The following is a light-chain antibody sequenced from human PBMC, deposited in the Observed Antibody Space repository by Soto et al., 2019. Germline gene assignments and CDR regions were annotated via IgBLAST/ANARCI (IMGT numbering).Light chain of an antibody. J-gene: IGKJ5*01. CDR1: QSVSSSY. V-gene: IGKV3-20*01. Sequence: EIVLTQSPGTLSLSPGERATLSCRASQSVSSSYLAWYQQKPGQAPRLLIYGASSRATGIPDSFSGSEYGNGFSLIISRLELEDFAVYYCQQYGSSRPITFGQGTRLEIK. CDR2: GAS. CDR3: QQYGSSRPIT.